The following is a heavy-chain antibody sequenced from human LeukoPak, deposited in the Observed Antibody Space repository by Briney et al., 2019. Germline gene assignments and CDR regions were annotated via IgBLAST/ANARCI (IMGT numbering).Heavy chain of an antibody. J-gene: IGHJ4*02. D-gene: IGHD6-19*01. CDR2: INPSGGST. V-gene: IGHV1-46*01. CDR3: ATTSSGWYPDFDY. CDR1: GYPFTSYY. Sequence: GATVKVSCKASGYPFTSYYMHWVRQAPGQGLECMGIINPSGGSTSYAQKFQGRVTMTRDTSTSTVYMELSSLRSEDTAVYYCATTSSGWYPDFDYWGQATLVTVSS.